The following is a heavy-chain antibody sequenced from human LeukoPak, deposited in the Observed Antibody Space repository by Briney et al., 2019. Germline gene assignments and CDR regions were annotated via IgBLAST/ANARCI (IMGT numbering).Heavy chain of an antibody. Sequence: PGGSLRLSCAASGFTVSSNYMSWVRQAPGKGLEWVSVIYSGGSTYYADSVKGRFTISRDNSKNTLYLQMNSLRAEDTALYYCAKDANDFWSAAFDYWGQGTLVTVSS. J-gene: IGHJ4*02. V-gene: IGHV3-53*01. CDR2: IYSGGST. CDR1: GFTVSSNY. CDR3: AKDANDFWSAAFDY. D-gene: IGHD3-3*01.